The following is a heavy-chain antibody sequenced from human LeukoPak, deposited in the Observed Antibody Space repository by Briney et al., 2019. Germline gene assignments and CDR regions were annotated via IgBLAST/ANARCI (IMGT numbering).Heavy chain of an antibody. V-gene: IGHV5-51*01. J-gene: IGHJ5*02. CDR2: IYPGDSDT. D-gene: IGHD1-14*01. Sequence: GESLKISCKVSGYSFTSYWIGWVRQMPGKGLEWMGIIYPGDSDTRYSPSFQGQVTISADKSISTAYLQWSSLKASDTAMYYCARQTGAGTAGNWFDPRGQGTLVTVSS. CDR1: GYSFTSYW. CDR3: ARQTGAGTAGNWFDP.